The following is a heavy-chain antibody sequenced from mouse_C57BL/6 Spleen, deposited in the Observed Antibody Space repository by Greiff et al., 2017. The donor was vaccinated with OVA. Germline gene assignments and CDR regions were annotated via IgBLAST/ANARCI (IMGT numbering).Heavy chain of an antibody. CDR2: IDPETGGT. CDR1: GYTFTDYE. V-gene: IGHV1-15*01. J-gene: IGHJ2*01. D-gene: IGHD2-3*01. Sequence: VKLQESGAELVRPGASVTLSCKAPGYTFTDYEMHWVKQTPVHGLEWIGAIDPETGGTAYNQKFKGKAILTADKSSSTAYMELRSLTSEDSAVYYCTRWGWDYWGQGTTLTVSS. CDR3: TRWGWDY.